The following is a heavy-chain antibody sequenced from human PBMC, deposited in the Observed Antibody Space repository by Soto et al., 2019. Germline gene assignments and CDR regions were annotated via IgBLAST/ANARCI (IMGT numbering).Heavy chain of an antibody. D-gene: IGHD2-21*02. CDR3: ARVPGVVVSADDAFDI. CDR1: GGSVSSSNW. CDR2: IYHSGSA. J-gene: IGHJ3*02. V-gene: IGHV4-4*02. Sequence: QVQLQESGPGLVKPSGTLSLTCAVSGGSVSSSNWWSWVRQSPGNGLEWMGEIYHSGSAHYNPCLKSRATISLDKSKNQFSLRLTSVTAADTAVYYCARVPGVVVSADDAFDIWGPGTRVIVSS.